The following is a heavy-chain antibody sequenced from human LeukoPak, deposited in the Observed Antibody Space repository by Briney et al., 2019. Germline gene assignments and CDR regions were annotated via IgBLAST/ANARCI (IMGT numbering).Heavy chain of an antibody. CDR3: ARAAYCGGDCYLFDY. CDR2: IYYSGSA. CDR1: SDSIYSSNYY. Sequence: SETLSLTCTVSSDSIYSSNYYWGWIRQPPGKGLEWIGSIYYSGSAYYNSSLKSRVTISVDTSKNQFSLKLSSLTAADTAVYYCARAAYCGGDCYLFDYWGQGTLVTVFS. V-gene: IGHV4-39*01. D-gene: IGHD2-21*02. J-gene: IGHJ4*02.